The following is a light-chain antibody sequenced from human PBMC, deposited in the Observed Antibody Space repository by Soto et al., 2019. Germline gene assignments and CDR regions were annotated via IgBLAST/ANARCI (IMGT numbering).Light chain of an antibody. CDR2: LNSDGSH. CDR1: SGHSSYA. CDR3: QTRGTGIHVV. J-gene: IGLJ2*01. V-gene: IGLV4-69*01. Sequence: QLVLTQSPSASASLGASVKLTCTLSSGHSSYAIAWHQQQPEKGPRYLMKLNSDGSHSKGDGIPDRFSGSSSGAERYLTISSLQSEDEADYYCQTRGTGIHVVFGGGTKLTVL.